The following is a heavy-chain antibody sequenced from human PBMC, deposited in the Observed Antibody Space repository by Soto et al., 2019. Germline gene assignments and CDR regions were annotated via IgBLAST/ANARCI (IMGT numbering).Heavy chain of an antibody. CDR2: IIPLFGTP. J-gene: IGHJ4*02. CDR3: ARDRDDYGSGNYYNRIDF. V-gene: IGHV1-69*01. Sequence: QVQLVQSGAEVKKPGSSVKVSCKASGGIFSTYAISWLRQAPGQGLEWMGGIIPLFGTPNYAQRFQGRVTIPADESTSTAYMELSSLRSEDTAVYYCARDRDDYGSGNYYNRIDFWGQGTLVTVSS. CDR1: GGIFSTYA. D-gene: IGHD3-10*01.